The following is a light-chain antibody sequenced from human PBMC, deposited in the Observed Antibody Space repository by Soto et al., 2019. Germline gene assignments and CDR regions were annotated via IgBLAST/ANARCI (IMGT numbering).Light chain of an antibody. CDR3: QQYGSSTPLT. CDR2: DAS. Sequence: EIVLTQSPGTLSLSPGERATLSCRASQSISSNYLAWYQQKPGQAPRLLIYDASSTATGIPDRFSGSGSGTDFTLTISILEPEDFAVYYCQQYGSSTPLTFGGGTRVEIK. CDR1: QSISSNY. J-gene: IGKJ4*01. V-gene: IGKV3-20*01.